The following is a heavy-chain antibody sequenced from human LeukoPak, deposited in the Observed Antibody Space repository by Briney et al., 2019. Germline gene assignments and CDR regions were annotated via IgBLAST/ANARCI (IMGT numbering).Heavy chain of an antibody. Sequence: PSETLSLTCAVSGQSISSNYYWGCIRQPPGKGLEWIGSIYHSGSAYYTPSPKSRVTMSVDTSKNHFSLMLSSVTAADTAVYYCARGAESSSWHWFDPWGQGTLVTVSS. CDR3: ARGAESSSWHWFDP. V-gene: IGHV4-38-2*01. J-gene: IGHJ5*02. D-gene: IGHD6-13*01. CDR2: IYHSGSA. CDR1: GQSISSNYY.